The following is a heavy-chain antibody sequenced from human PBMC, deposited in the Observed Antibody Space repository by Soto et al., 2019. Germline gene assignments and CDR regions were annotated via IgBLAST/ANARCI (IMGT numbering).Heavy chain of an antibody. CDR3: ATQGHYYGSGSYPFDY. V-gene: IGHV5-51*01. D-gene: IGHD3-10*01. CDR2: IYPGDSDT. Sequence: GESLKISCKGSGYSFTSYWIGWVRQMPGKGLEWMGIIYPGDSDTRYSPSFQGQVTISADKSISTAYLQWSSLKASDTAMYYCATQGHYYGSGSYPFDYWGQGTLVTV. CDR1: GYSFTSYW. J-gene: IGHJ4*02.